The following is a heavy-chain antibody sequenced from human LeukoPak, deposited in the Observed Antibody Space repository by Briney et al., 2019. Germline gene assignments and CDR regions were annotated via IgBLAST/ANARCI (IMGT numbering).Heavy chain of an antibody. Sequence: GGSLRLSCAASGFTFSTYWRNWYRQAPGKGLEWVGNINQDASEINYVDSVRGRFTISRDNAKNSLHLQMNSLRAEDTAVYYCATDRDNSDWQKRFDSWGQGTLVTVSS. V-gene: IGHV3-7*01. CDR1: GFTFSTYW. CDR3: ATDRDNSDWQKRFDS. J-gene: IGHJ4*02. D-gene: IGHD2-21*02. CDR2: INQDASEI.